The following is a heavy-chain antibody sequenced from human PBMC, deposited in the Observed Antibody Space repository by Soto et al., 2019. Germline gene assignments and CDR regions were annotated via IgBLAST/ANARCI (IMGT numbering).Heavy chain of an antibody. CDR3: VRDLGYCSTTSCFSDRGPFDY. CDR1: GFTFSYYS. D-gene: IGHD2-2*01. Sequence: PGVSLSLSCTASGFTFSYYSMTWVRQSPGRGLEWVSSISSSTTYISYADSVRGRITFSRDNSKITLFLQMHSLRPEDTAIYYCVRDLGYCSTTSCFSDRGPFDYWGQGTLVTVSS. CDR2: ISSSTTYI. V-gene: IGHV3-21*01. J-gene: IGHJ4*02.